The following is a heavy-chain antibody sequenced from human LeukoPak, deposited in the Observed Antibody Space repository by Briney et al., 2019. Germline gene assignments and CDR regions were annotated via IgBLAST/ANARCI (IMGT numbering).Heavy chain of an antibody. Sequence: GGSLRLSCAASEFTFSSYAMSWVRQAPGKGLEWVSAISGSGGSTYYADSVKGRFTISRDNSKNTLYLQMNSLRAEDTAVYYCAKSPEYYYDSSGYPFDCWGQGTLVTVSS. J-gene: IGHJ4*02. CDR1: EFTFSSYA. CDR2: ISGSGGST. D-gene: IGHD3-22*01. V-gene: IGHV3-23*01. CDR3: AKSPEYYYDSSGYPFDC.